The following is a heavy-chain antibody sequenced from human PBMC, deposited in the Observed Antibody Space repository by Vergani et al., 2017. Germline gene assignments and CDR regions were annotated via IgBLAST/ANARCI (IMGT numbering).Heavy chain of an antibody. CDR3: ARVDPGGVGY. D-gene: IGHD3-10*01. CDR1: GESFSSFY. Sequence: QVQLQQWGAGVVKPSGTLSLTCAVFGESFSSFYWSWIRQPPGKGLEWIGYIYYSGSTYYNPSLKSRVTISVDTSKNQFSLKLSSVTAADTAVYYCARVDPGGVGYWGQGTLVTVSS. V-gene: IGHV4-30-4*08. J-gene: IGHJ4*02. CDR2: IYYSGST.